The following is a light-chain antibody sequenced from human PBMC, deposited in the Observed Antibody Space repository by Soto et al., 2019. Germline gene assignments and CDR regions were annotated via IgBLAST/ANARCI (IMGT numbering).Light chain of an antibody. CDR3: QQTFTTPRT. Sequence: DIQVTQSPSSLSASVGDSVTITCRASQSIRNYLSWYQHKPGKAPKLLIYVASTLESGVPSRFSGSGSGTDFALTISGLPPEDFATYYCQQTFTTPRTFGRGTKVDVK. CDR1: QSIRNY. CDR2: VAS. J-gene: IGKJ1*01. V-gene: IGKV1-39*01.